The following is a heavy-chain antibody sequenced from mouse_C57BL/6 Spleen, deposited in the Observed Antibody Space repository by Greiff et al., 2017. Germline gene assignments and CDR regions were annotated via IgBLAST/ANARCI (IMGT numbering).Heavy chain of an antibody. V-gene: IGHV1-15*01. CDR2: IDPETGGT. D-gene: IGHD2-4*01. J-gene: IGHJ2*01. CDR1: GYTFTDYE. Sequence: VQLQESGAELVRPGASVTLSCKASGYTFTDYEMHWVKQTPVHGLEWIGAIDPETGGTAYNQKFKGKAILTADKSSSTAYMELRSLTSEDSAVYYCTRWGLRPFDYWGQGTTLTVSS. CDR3: TRWGLRPFDY.